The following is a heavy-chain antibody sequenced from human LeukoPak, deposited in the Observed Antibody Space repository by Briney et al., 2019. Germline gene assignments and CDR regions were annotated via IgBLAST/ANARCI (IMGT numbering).Heavy chain of an antibody. CDR3: ARARSDFGVVINFDY. CDR2: ISAYNGNT. Sequence: GASVKVSCKASGYTFTSYGISWVRQAPGQGLEWMGWISAYNGNTNYAQKLQGRVTMTTDTSTSTAYMELRSLRSDDTAVYYCARARSDFGVVINFDYWGQGTLVTVSS. V-gene: IGHV1-18*01. J-gene: IGHJ4*02. CDR1: GYTFTSYG. D-gene: IGHD3-3*01.